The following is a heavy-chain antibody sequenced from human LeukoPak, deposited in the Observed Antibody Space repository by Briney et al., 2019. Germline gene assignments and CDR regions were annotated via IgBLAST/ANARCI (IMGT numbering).Heavy chain of an antibody. V-gene: IGHV4-34*01. CDR2: INHSGST. Sequence: SETLSLTCAVYGGSFSGYYWSWIRQPPGKGLEWIWEINHSGSTNYNPSLKSRVTISVDTSKNQFSLKLSSVTAADTAVYYCASLSRRYSYGAYYFDYWGQGTLVSVSS. J-gene: IGHJ4*02. CDR1: GGSFSGYY. D-gene: IGHD5-18*01. CDR3: ASLSRRYSYGAYYFDY.